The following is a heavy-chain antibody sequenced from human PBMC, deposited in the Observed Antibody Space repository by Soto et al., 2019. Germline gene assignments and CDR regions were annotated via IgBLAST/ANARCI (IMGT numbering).Heavy chain of an antibody. Sequence: GGSLRLSCAASGFTFSSYWMSWVRQAPGKGLEWVANIKQDGSEKYYVDSVKGRFTISRDNAKNSLYLQMNSLRAEDTAVYYCARGVPLGYCSGGSCYPFDYWGQGTLVTVSS. CDR3: ARGVPLGYCSGGSCYPFDY. CDR1: GFTFSSYW. V-gene: IGHV3-7*01. D-gene: IGHD2-15*01. CDR2: IKQDGSEK. J-gene: IGHJ4*02.